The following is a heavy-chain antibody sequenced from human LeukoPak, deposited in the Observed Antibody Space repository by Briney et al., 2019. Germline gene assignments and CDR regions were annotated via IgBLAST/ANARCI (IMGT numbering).Heavy chain of an antibody. Sequence: SETLSLICTVSGGSISGDHWSWIRQPPGKGLEWIGYIYYSGTTNYNPSLKSRVTISVDTSKNQFSLKLMSVTAADAALYYCARVRYCSDTACFRFDPWGQGTLVTVSS. CDR1: GGSISGDH. CDR3: ARVRYCSDTACFRFDP. CDR2: IYYSGTT. D-gene: IGHD2-15*01. V-gene: IGHV4-59*01. J-gene: IGHJ5*02.